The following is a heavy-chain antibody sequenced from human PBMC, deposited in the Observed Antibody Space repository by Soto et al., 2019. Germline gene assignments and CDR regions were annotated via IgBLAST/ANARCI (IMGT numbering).Heavy chain of an antibody. CDR2: ISWNSGSI. CDR3: AKDILPPLYCTSPSCYRNWFDP. J-gene: IGHJ5*02. V-gene: IGHV3-9*01. D-gene: IGHD2-2*01. Sequence: HPGGSLRLSCAASGFTFDDYAMNWVRQAPGKGLEWVSGISWNSGSIGYADSVKGRFTISRDNAKNSLYLQMNSLRAEGTALYYCAKDILPPLYCTSPSCYRNWFDPWGQGTLVAVSS. CDR1: GFTFDDYA.